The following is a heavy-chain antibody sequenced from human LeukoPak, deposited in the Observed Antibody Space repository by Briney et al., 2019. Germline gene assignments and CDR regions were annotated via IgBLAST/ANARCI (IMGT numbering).Heavy chain of an antibody. D-gene: IGHD3-10*01. CDR1: GVSITSNAW. V-gene: IGHV4-4*02. Sequence: SETLSLTCAVSGVSITSNAWWTWVRQPPGKGLEWIGYIYYSGSTNYNPSLKSRVTISVDTSKNQFSLKLSSVTAADTAVYYCARGGPRFYGSGSYPYYFDYWGQGTLVTVSS. CDR2: IYYSGST. J-gene: IGHJ4*02. CDR3: ARGGPRFYGSGSYPYYFDY.